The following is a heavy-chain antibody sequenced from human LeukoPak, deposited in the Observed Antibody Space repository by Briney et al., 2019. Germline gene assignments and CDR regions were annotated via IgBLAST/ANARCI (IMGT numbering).Heavy chain of an antibody. CDR2: INSDGRSA. Sequence: PGGSLRLSCAASGFTFGSYWMHWVRQAPGKGLLWVSRINSDGRSASYAPSVTGRFTMSRDNAKNTVCLQMNSLRAEDTAVYYCVRDVWGDRDGFFEYWGQGTLVTVSS. J-gene: IGHJ4*02. CDR3: VRDVWGDRDGFFEY. V-gene: IGHV3-74*01. D-gene: IGHD2-21*01. CDR1: GFTFGSYW.